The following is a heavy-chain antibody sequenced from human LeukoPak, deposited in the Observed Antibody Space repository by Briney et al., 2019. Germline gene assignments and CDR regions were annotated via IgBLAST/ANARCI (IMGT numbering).Heavy chain of an antibody. V-gene: IGHV3-64*02. D-gene: IGHD4-23*01. J-gene: IGHJ4*02. Sequence: GGSLRLSCAASGFTFSNYWMHWVRQAPGKGLEYVSAISSNGDSTYYADSVKGRFTISRDNSKNTLYLQMGSLRAEDMAVYYCARGRDYGGSDYWGQGTLVTVSS. CDR2: ISSNGDST. CDR3: ARGRDYGGSDY. CDR1: GFTFSNYW.